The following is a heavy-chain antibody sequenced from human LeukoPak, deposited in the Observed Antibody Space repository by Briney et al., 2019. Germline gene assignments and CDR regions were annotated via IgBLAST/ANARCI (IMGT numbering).Heavy chain of an antibody. V-gene: IGHV3-30*04. CDR1: GFTFSSYA. J-gene: IGHJ5*02. CDR2: ISYDGSNK. Sequence: GGSLRLSCAASGFTFSSYAMHWVRQAPGKGLQWVAVISYDGSNKYYADSVKGRFTISRDNSKNTLYLQMNSLRAEDTAVYYCARDRPLSIGWSKGWFDPWGQGTPVTVSS. D-gene: IGHD6-19*01. CDR3: ARDRPLSIGWSKGWFDP.